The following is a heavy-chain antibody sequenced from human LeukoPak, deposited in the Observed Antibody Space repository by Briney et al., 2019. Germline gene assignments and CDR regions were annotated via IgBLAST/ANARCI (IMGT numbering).Heavy chain of an antibody. CDR3: ARGLVPAAISYYYYYYMDV. Sequence: ASVKVSCKASGYTFTSYDINLVRQATGQGLEWMGWMNPNSGNTGYAQKFQGRVTMTRNTSISTAYMELSSLRSEDTAVYYCARGLVPAAISYYYYYYMDVWGKGTTVTVSS. CDR1: GYTFTSYD. D-gene: IGHD2-2*01. J-gene: IGHJ6*03. V-gene: IGHV1-8*01. CDR2: MNPNSGNT.